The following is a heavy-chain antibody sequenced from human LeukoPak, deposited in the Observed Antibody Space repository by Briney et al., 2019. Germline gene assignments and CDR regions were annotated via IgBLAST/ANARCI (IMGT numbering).Heavy chain of an antibody. CDR2: ISSSSSYI. J-gene: IGHJ4*02. Sequence: PGGSLRLSCAASGFTFSSYSMNWVRQAPGKGLEWVSSISSSSSYIYYADSVKGRFTISRDNAKNSLYLQMNSLRAEDTAVYYCASERQLLYYFDYWGQGTLVTVSS. D-gene: IGHD2-2*01. V-gene: IGHV3-21*01. CDR3: ASERQLLYYFDY. CDR1: GFTFSSYS.